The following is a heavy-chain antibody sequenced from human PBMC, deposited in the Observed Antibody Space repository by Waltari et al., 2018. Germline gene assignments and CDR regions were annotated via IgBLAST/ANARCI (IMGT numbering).Heavy chain of an antibody. V-gene: IGHV4-34*01. J-gene: IGHJ2*01. CDR2: INHSGST. CDR3: ARGGFNYRYFDL. CDR1: GGSFSGYY. Sequence: QVQLQQWGAGLLKPSETLSLTCAVYGGSFSGYYWSWIRQPPGKGLEWIGEINHSGSTNYNPSLKSRVTISVDTSKNQFPLKLSSVTAADTAVYYCARGGFNYRYFDLWGRGTLVTVSS.